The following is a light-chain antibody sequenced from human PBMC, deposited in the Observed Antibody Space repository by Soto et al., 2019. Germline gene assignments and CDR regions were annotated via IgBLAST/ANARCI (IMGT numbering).Light chain of an antibody. Sequence: DVQMTQSPSTLSASVGDTVTITCRASQTINSWLAWYQHRPGKGPKLLIYKTSTVEGGVPLRFSGSGSGTEFTLTISSLQPAHSATYYCQQYNTYPMTFGQGTKVDIK. CDR2: KTS. V-gene: IGKV1-5*03. CDR1: QTINSW. CDR3: QQYNTYPMT. J-gene: IGKJ1*01.